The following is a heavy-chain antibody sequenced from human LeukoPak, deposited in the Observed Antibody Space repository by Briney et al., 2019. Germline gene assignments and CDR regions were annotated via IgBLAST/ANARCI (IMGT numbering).Heavy chain of an antibody. D-gene: IGHD4-17*01. CDR1: GGSISSYY. J-gene: IGHJ4*02. CDR2: IYYSGST. Sequence: KPSETLSLTCTASGGSISSYYWSWIRQPPGKGLEWIGYIYYSGSTNYNPSLKSRVTISVDTSKNQFSLKLSSVTAADTAVYYCARGSTVTTFSNWGQGTVVTVSS. CDR3: ARGSTVTTFSN. V-gene: IGHV4-59*08.